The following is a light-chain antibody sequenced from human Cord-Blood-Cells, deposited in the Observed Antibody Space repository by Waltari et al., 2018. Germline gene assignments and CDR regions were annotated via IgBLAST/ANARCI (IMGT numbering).Light chain of an antibody. J-gene: IGLJ1*01. CDR2: DVS. Sequence: QSALTQPASVSGSPGQSITISCTGTSSDVGGYNNVPWYPQHPGKAPKPMIYDVSNRPAGVSNRVSGAKSGNTASLTISGLHAEDEADYYCSSYTSSSTLVFGTGTKVTVL. CDR1: SSDVGGYNN. CDR3: SSYTSSSTLV. V-gene: IGLV2-14*01.